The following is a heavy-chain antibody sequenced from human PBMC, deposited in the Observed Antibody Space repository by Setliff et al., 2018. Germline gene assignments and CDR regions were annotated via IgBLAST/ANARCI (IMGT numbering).Heavy chain of an antibody. J-gene: IGHJ5*02. Sequence: GGSLRLSCAASGFTFSSYAMSWVRQAPGKGLEWVANIKQDGSEKYYVDSVKGRFTISRDNAKNSLYLQMNSLRAEDTAVYYCARAPSSSSASWLDPWGQGTLVTVSS. CDR3: ARAPSSSSASWLDP. V-gene: IGHV3-7*01. CDR1: GFTFSSYA. CDR2: IKQDGSEK. D-gene: IGHD6-6*01.